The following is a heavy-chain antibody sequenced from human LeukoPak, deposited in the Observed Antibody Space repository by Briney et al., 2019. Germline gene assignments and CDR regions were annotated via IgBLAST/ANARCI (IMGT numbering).Heavy chain of an antibody. CDR3: ARGRRRDSSNDY. CDR1: GGSFSGYY. J-gene: IGHJ4*02. V-gene: IGHV4-34*01. D-gene: IGHD2-21*01. CDR2: INHSGST. Sequence: SETLSLTCAVYGGSFSGYYWSWIRQPPGKGLEWIGEINHSGSTNYNPSLKSRVTISVDTSKNQFSLKLSSVTAADTAVYYCARGRRRDSSNDYWGQGTLVTVSS.